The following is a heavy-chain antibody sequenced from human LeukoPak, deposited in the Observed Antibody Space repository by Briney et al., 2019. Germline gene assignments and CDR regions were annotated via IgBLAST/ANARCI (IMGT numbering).Heavy chain of an antibody. CDR2: TYYRSKWYD. CDR3: VRGLARDGYNLFDY. Sequence: SQTLSLTCAISGDSVSSNTAAWNWIRQSPSRGLEWLGRTYYRSKWYDDYAISVKSRISIKPDTSNNQFSLQLSSVTPEDTAVYYCVRGLARDGYNLFDYWGQGTLVTVSS. V-gene: IGHV6-1*01. D-gene: IGHD5-24*01. CDR1: GDSVSSNTAA. J-gene: IGHJ4*02.